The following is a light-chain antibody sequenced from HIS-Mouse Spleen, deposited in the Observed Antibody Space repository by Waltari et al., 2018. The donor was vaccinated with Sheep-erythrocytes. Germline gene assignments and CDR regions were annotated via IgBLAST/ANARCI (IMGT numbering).Light chain of an antibody. CDR3: CSYAGSSTPWV. V-gene: IGLV2-23*01. Sequence: QSALTQPASVSGSPGQSITISCTVTSTDVGSSNLFTWYQPHPGKAPKLMIYEGSKRPSGVSNRFSGSKSGNTASLTISGLQAEDEADYYCCSYAGSSTPWVFGGGTKLTVL. J-gene: IGLJ3*02. CDR2: EGS. CDR1: STDVGSSNL.